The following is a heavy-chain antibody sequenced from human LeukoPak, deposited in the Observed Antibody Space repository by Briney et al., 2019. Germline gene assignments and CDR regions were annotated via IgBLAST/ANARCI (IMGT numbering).Heavy chain of an antibody. CDR1: GFPFSSYS. CDR2: ISASGSNI. J-gene: IGHJ4*02. V-gene: IGHV3-48*01. Sequence: GGSLRLSCAASGFPFSSYSMNWVRQAPGKGLEWVSDISASGSNIYYLDSVKGRFTVSRDNAMNSLLLQMDRPRAEDTAVYYCVRVKGTYFDFWGQGTLVTVSS. CDR3: VRVKGTYFDF. D-gene: IGHD1-1*01.